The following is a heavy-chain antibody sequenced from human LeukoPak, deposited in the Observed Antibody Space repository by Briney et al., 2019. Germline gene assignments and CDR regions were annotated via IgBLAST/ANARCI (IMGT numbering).Heavy chain of an antibody. Sequence: SETLSLTCAVYGGSFSGYYWSWIRQPPGKGLEWIGEINHSGSTNYNPSLKSRVTISVDTSKNQFSLKLSSVTAADTAVYYCAREVVSYSSGWYSLWGVRYFDYWAREPWSPSPQ. CDR3: AREVVSYSSGWYSLWGVRYFDY. CDR1: GGSFSGYY. V-gene: IGHV4-34*01. CDR2: INHSGST. J-gene: IGHJ4*02. D-gene: IGHD6-19*01.